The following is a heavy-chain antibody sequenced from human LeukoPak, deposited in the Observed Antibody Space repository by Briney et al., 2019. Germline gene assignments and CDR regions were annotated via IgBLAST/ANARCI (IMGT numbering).Heavy chain of an antibody. V-gene: IGHV3-23*01. J-gene: IGHJ4*02. CDR2: IGGSGDTT. CDR1: GFTFSHCA. Sequence: GGSLRLSCAASGFTFSHCAMSWVRQAPGKGLEWVSAIGGSGDTTYYADSVKGRFTISRDNSKNTLYLQMNSLRAEDTAVYFCAKRDAANWKGIDYWGQGTLVTVSS. D-gene: IGHD1-20*01. CDR3: AKRDAANWKGIDY.